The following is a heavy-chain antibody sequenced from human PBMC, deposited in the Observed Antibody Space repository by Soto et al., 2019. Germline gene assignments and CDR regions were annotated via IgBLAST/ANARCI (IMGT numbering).Heavy chain of an antibody. CDR3: ARTWERWLQSRTWYFDL. D-gene: IGHD1-26*01. J-gene: IGHJ2*01. Sequence: QVQLVQSGAEVKKPGSSVKVSCKVSGGIFSSYAISWVRQAPGQGLEWMGGIIPIFGTANYAEKFQGRVTITADESTSTAYMEMSSLRSEDTAVYYCARTWERWLQSRTWYFDLWGRGTLVTVSS. CDR1: GGIFSSYA. V-gene: IGHV1-69*12. CDR2: IIPIFGTA.